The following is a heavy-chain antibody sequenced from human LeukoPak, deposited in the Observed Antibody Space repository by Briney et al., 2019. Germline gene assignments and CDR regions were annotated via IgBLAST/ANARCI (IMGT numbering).Heavy chain of an antibody. V-gene: IGHV3-23*01. CDR1: GFNFVTYT. CDR3: AKGSVVYYDFWSGSYSDY. D-gene: IGHD3-3*01. CDR2: IANSGETK. Sequence: GGSLRLSCAASGFNFVTYTMNWVRQAPGKGLEWVSVIANSGETKYYADSVGGRFTISRDNSKNTLYLQMDSLRAEDTAIYYCAKGSVVYYDFWSGSYSDYWGQGTLVTVSS. J-gene: IGHJ4*02.